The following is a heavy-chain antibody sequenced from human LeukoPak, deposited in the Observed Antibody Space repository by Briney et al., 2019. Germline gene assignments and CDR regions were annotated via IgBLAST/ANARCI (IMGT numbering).Heavy chain of an antibody. CDR3: ARATASGSGRAYDH. Sequence: KPSETLSLTCAVYGESMIGHYWTWIRQPPGKRLEWIGEIHHSGGTNSNPSLKNRLTISIDMSKNQFSLKLKSVTAADTAVYYCARATASGSGRAYDHWAQGNLVPVSS. D-gene: IGHD3-10*01. CDR2: IHHSGGT. J-gene: IGHJ4*02. V-gene: IGHV4-34*01. CDR1: GESMIGHY.